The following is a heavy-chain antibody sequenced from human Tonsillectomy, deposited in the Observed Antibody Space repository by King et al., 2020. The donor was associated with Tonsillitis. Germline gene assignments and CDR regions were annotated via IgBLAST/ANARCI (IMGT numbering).Heavy chain of an antibody. CDR2: IDPSDSYT. D-gene: IGHD6-19*01. CDR3: ATAVAGDFDY. J-gene: IGHJ4*02. Sequence: VQLVESGAEVKKPGESLRISCRGFGYNFTTHWITWVRQMPGKGLEWMGTIDPSDSYTYYSPSFQGHVTLSADKSISTAYLQWSSLKASDTAMYYCATAVAGDFDYWGQGTLVTVSS. CDR1: GYNFTTHW. V-gene: IGHV5-10-1*03.